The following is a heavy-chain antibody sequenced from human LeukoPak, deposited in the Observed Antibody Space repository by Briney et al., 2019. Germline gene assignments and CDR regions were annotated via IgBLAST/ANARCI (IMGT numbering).Heavy chain of an antibody. CDR2: MNPNSGNT. D-gene: IGHD3-10*01. V-gene: IGHV1-8*02. Sequence: ASVKVSCKASGYTFTSYDINWVRQATGQGLEWMGWMNPNSGNTGYAQKFQGRVTISRHTSISTAYMEPNSLTSEDTAVYYCARVRFGSGSYPSYFDYWGQGTLVTVSS. CDR3: ARVRFGSGSYPSYFDY. J-gene: IGHJ4*02. CDR1: GYTFTSYD.